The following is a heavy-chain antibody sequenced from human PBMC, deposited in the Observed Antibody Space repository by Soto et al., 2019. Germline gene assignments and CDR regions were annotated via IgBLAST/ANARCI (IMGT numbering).Heavy chain of an antibody. J-gene: IGHJ3*02. CDR3: ARGRENYDAFDI. V-gene: IGHV4-34*01. D-gene: IGHD1-7*01. Sequence: SETLSLTCAVYGGSFSGYYWSWIRQPPGKGLEWIGEINHSGSTNYNPSLKSRVTISVDTSKNQFSLKLSSVTAADTAVYYCARGRENYDAFDIWGQGTMVTVSS. CDR1: GGSFSGYY. CDR2: INHSGST.